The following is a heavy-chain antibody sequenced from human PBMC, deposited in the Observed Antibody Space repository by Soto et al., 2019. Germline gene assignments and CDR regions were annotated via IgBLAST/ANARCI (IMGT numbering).Heavy chain of an antibody. CDR3: VTVNLVGAAYYFDY. Sequence: LSLTCTVSGGSIRNGDYYWGWIRQPPGKGLEWIGYVYYSGTTYSHPSLNSRVSISVDTSENQFSLRLTSVTAADTAVYYCVTVNLVGAAYYFDYWGPGTLVTVSS. D-gene: IGHD1-26*01. J-gene: IGHJ4*02. CDR1: GGSIRNGDYY. V-gene: IGHV4-30-4*01. CDR2: VYYSGTT.